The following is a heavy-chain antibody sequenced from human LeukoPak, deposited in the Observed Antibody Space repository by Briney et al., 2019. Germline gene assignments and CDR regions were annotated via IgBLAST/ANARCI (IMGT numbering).Heavy chain of an antibody. D-gene: IGHD1-26*01. CDR2: IYSGGST. Sequence: GGSLRLSCAASGFTVSSNYMSWVRQAPGKGLEWVSVIYSGGSTYYADSVKGRFTISRDNSKNTLYLQMNSLRAEDTAVYYCARDAYSGSFGFDPWGQGTLVTVSS. J-gene: IGHJ5*02. CDR1: GFTVSSNY. CDR3: ARDAYSGSFGFDP. V-gene: IGHV3-66*01.